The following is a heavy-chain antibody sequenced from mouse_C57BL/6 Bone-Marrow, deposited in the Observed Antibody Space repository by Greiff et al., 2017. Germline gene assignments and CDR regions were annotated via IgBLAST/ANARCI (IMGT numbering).Heavy chain of an antibody. V-gene: IGHV5-16*01. CDR3: ARDDWEGEFDY. CDR1: GFTFSDYY. J-gene: IGHJ2*01. D-gene: IGHD4-1*01. CDR2: INYDGSSL. Sequence: DVQLVESEGGLVQPGSSMKLSCTASGFTFSDYYMAWVRQVPEKGLEWVANINYDGSSLYSLYSLKSRFIISRDNATNILYLQMSSLKSEDTATYYCARDDWEGEFDYWGQGTTLTVSS.